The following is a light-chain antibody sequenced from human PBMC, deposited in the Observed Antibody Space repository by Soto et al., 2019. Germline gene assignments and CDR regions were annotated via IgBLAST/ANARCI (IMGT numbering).Light chain of an antibody. J-gene: IGLJ2*01. CDR3: SSYTVTNTLVL. CDR2: DVT. CDR1: SSDVGGHDH. Sequence: QSALTQPASVSGSTGQSITISCTGTSSDVGGHDHVSWYQQHPGKAPKLMIYDVTYRPSGVSSRFSGSKSGHTASLTISGLQAEDEANYYCSSYTVTNTLVLFGAGTKLTVL. V-gene: IGLV2-14*03.